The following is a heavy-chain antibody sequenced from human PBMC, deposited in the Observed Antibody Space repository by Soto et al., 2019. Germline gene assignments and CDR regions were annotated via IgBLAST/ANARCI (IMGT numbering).Heavy chain of an antibody. J-gene: IGHJ4*02. CDR2: VSPYTGDT. Sequence: QVQLVQSGAEMREPGTSVKVSCKASGYSFTDVYIHWVRQAPGQGLEWLGWVSPYTGDTNYAQAFQGRVTMTRDTSITTAYMELTRLTYDDTAVFYCAREYDVTLLWGQATPVIVSS. CDR3: AREYDVTLL. V-gene: IGHV1-2*02. D-gene: IGHD3-3*01. CDR1: GYSFTDVY.